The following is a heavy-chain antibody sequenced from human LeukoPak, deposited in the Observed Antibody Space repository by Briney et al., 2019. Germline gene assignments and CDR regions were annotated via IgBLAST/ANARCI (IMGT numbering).Heavy chain of an antibody. V-gene: IGHV3-21*01. CDR1: GFTFSSYM. J-gene: IGHJ4*02. CDR2: INSGSTYT. Sequence: GGSLRLSCAASGFTFSSYMMNWVRQAPGKGLEWVSSINSGSTYTYYTESVKGRFTVSRDNAKNSLFLQMNSLRAEDTTIYYCARSLTTLTYEGYWGQGTLVTVSS. D-gene: IGHD1-1*01. CDR3: ARSLTTLTYEGY.